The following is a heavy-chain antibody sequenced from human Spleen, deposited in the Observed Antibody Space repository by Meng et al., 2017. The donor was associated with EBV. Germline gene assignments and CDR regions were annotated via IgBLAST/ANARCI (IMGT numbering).Heavy chain of an antibody. CDR2: IYHSGNT. Sequence: QVGLQYPGPGLVKPSGPLPLTCAFPGGSISSDNWWSWVRQSPGKGLKWIGEIYHSGNTNYNPSLKSRVTISVDKSKNQFSLKLSSVTPADTAVYYCARCGFMFGEKSFDPWGQGTLVTVSS. D-gene: IGHD3-10*02. CDR1: GGSISSDNW. CDR3: ARCGFMFGEKSFDP. J-gene: IGHJ5*02. V-gene: IGHV4-4*02.